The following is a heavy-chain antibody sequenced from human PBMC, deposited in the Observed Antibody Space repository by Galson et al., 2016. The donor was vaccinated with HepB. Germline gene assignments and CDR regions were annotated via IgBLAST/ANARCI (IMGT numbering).Heavy chain of an antibody. J-gene: IGHJ3*01. CDR1: GTSISSGGHY. CDR3: ARGTAAGLFLSDAFDV. V-gene: IGHV4-31*03. D-gene: IGHD6-13*01. Sequence: TLSLTCTVSGTSISSGGHYWSWIRQHPGKDLEWIAYIYNSGNDYYNPFLKSRLSISVDTSKNQFSLKLTSVTAADTAVYYCARGTAAGLFLSDAFDVWGQGTMVTVSS. CDR2: IYNSGND.